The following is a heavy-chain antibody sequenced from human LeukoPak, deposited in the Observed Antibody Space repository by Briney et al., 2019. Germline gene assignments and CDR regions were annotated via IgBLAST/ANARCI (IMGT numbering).Heavy chain of an antibody. CDR3: ARDYDLDDY. D-gene: IGHD3-3*01. CDR2: INSDGRST. V-gene: IGHV3-74*01. Sequence: PGGSLRLSCAASGFTFSSYAMSWVRQAPGKGLVWVSHINSDGRSTNYADSVKGRFTISRDNAKNTLYLQMNSLRAEDTAVYYCARDYDLDDYWGQGTLVTVSS. J-gene: IGHJ4*02. CDR1: GFTFSSYA.